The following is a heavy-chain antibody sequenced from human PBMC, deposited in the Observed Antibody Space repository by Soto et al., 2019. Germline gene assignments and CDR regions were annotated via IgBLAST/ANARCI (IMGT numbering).Heavy chain of an antibody. J-gene: IGHJ5*02. D-gene: IGHD6-19*01. CDR3: ARRAVSTPFDP. CDR2: IYYSGSTYSGST. V-gene: IGHV4-39*01. Sequence: QLQLQESGPGLVKPSETLSLTCTVSGGSISSSSYYWGWIRQPPGKGLEWIGSIYYSGSTYSGSTYYTPSLKSRVTISVDTSKNQFSLKLSSVTAADTAVYYCARRAVSTPFDPWGQGILVTDSS. CDR1: GGSISSSSYY.